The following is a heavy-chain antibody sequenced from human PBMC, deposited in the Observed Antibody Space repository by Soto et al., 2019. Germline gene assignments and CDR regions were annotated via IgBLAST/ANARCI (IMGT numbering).Heavy chain of an antibody. D-gene: IGHD3-3*01. CDR2: IYYSGST. CDR3: AIVAVFGVRYGMDV. J-gene: IGHJ6*02. V-gene: IGHV4-59*01. CDR1: GGSISSYY. Sequence: SETLSLTCTVSGGSISSYYRSWIRQPPGKGLEWIGYIYYSGSTNYNPSLKSRVTISVDTSKNQFSLKLSSVTAADTAVYYCAIVAVFGVRYGMDVWGQGTTVTVSS.